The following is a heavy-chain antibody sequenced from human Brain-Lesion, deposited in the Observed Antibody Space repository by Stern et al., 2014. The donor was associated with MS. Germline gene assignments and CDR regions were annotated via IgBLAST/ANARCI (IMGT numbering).Heavy chain of an antibody. Sequence: VHLVESGPGLVKPSETLSLTCTVAGGSVSSTSYAWAWIRQPPGKGLGWIGTIYYSGNTYYRPSLKGRLTISLDTSKNQFSLQLRSVTAADTAVYYCAGEEDIRYCSGGSCTGNWFDPWGQGTLVTVSS. CDR3: AGEEDIRYCSGGSCTGNWFDP. D-gene: IGHD2-15*01. V-gene: IGHV4-39*01. CDR1: GGSVSSTSYA. J-gene: IGHJ5*02. CDR2: IYYSGNT.